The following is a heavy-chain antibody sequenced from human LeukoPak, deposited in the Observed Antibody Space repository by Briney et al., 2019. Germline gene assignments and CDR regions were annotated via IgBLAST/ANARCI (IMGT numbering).Heavy chain of an antibody. CDR3: AKDGSGYPYSSGWYQVDYYYYMDV. CDR1: GFTFSNAW. D-gene: IGHD6-19*01. CDR2: IRYDGSNK. Sequence: GGSLRLSCAASGFTFSNAWMSWVRQAPGKGLEWVAFIRYDGSNKYYADSVKGRFTISRDNSKNTLYLQMNSLRAEDTAVYYCAKDGSGYPYSSGWYQVDYYYYMDVWGKGTTVTISS. V-gene: IGHV3-30*02. J-gene: IGHJ6*03.